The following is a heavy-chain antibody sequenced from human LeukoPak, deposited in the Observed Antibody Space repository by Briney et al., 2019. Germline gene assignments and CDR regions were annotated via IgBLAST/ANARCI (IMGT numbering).Heavy chain of an antibody. CDR1: GGSFSGYY. J-gene: IGHJ5*02. CDR2: IYYSGLT. Sequence: SETLSLTCAVYGGSFSGYYWSWIRQPPGKGLEWIGSIYYSGLTYNNPSLKSRVTVSVDTSKNQFSLKLSSVTAADTAVYYCARGRPFDPWGQGTLVTVSS. CDR3: ARGRPFDP. V-gene: IGHV4-34*01.